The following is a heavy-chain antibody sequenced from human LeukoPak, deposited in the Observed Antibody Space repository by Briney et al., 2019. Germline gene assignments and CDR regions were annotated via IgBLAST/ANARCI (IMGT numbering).Heavy chain of an antibody. CDR2: MYYSGST. J-gene: IGHJ5*02. D-gene: IGHD5-12*01. V-gene: IGHV4-39*01. Sequence: SETLSLTCTVSDGSISSSSPYCGWIRQPPGKGLEWIGSMYYSGSTYYNPSLKSRVTISVDTSKNQFSLRLSSVTAADTAVYYCARRGSGYDDNWFDPWGQGTLVTVSS. CDR3: ARRGSGYDDNWFDP. CDR1: DGSISSSSPY.